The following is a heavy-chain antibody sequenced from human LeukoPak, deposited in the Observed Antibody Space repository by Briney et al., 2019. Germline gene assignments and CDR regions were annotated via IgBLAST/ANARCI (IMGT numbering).Heavy chain of an antibody. CDR2: ISDSGST. V-gene: IGHV4-59*11. CDR1: GGSLSTHH. J-gene: IGHJ4*02. CDR3: ARVNYGDLTFDY. D-gene: IGHD4-17*01. Sequence: SETLSLTCVVSGGSLSTHHWSWIRQSPGRGLEWIGYISDSGSTNYNPSLKSRVTISVDTSKNQFSLKLSSVTAADTAVYYCARVNYGDLTFDYWGQGTLVTVSS.